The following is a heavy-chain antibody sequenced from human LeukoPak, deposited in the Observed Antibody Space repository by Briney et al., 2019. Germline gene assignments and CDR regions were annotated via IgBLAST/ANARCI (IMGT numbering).Heavy chain of an antibody. CDR1: GFTVSSNY. CDR2: IYSGGST. D-gene: IGHD3-3*01. CDR3: AKDLYVRGSYYDFWSGYSKIFDY. Sequence: GGSLRLSCAASGFTVSSNYMSWVRQAPGKGLEWVSGIYSGGSTYYAASVKGRFTISRDNSKNTLYLQMNSLRAEDTAVYYCAKDLYVRGSYYDFWSGYSKIFDYWGQGTLVTVSS. J-gene: IGHJ4*02. V-gene: IGHV3-53*01.